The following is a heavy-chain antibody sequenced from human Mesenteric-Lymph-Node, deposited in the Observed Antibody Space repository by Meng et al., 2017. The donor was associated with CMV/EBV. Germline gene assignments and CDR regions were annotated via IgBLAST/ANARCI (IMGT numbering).Heavy chain of an antibody. V-gene: IGHV4-34*01. CDR1: GGSISGYY. D-gene: IGHD3-10*01. CDR3: ARVHAYYYGSGSYNVDV. J-gene: IGHJ6*02. CDR2: INHSGST. Sequence: SQTLSLTCAVYGGSISGYYWSWIRQPPGKGLEWIGEINHSGSTNYNPSLKSRVTISVDTSKNQFSLKLSSVTAADTAVYYCARVHAYYYGSGSYNVDVWGQGTTVTVSS.